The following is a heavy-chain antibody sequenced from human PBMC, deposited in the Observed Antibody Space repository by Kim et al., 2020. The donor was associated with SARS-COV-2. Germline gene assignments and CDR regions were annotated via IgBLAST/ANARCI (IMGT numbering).Heavy chain of an antibody. CDR3: ARGGAPGFYRLPFNH. V-gene: IGHV3-53*01. J-gene: IGHJ4*02. Sequence: ADAVKGRFTISRDNSKNTLFLQMNSRRAEDTARYYCARGGAPGFYRLPFNHWGQGIQVIVSS. D-gene: IGHD3-16*02.